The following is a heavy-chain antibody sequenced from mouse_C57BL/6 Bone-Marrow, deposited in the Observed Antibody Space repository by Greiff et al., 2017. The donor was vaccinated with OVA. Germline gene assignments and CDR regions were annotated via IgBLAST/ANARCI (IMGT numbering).Heavy chain of an antibody. CDR1: GYTFTSYW. D-gene: IGHD2-4*01. J-gene: IGHJ4*01. V-gene: IGHV1-69*01. CDR3: ASESEDYRYAMDY. CDR2: IDPSDSYT. Sequence: QVQLQQPGAELVMPGASVKLSCKASGYTFTSYWMHWVKQRPGQGLEWIGEIDPSDSYTNYNHKFKGKSTLTVDKSSSTAYMQLSSLTSEDSAVYYCASESEDYRYAMDYWGQGTSVTVSS.